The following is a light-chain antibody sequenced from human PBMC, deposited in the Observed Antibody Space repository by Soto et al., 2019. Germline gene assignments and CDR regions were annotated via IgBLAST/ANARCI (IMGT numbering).Light chain of an antibody. CDR1: SSDGGGYNY. CDR3: CSYAGSYTPWV. CDR2: DVS. Sequence: QSALTQPRSVSGSPGQSVTISCTGTSSDGGGYNYGSWYQQHPGKAPKLMIYDVSKRPSGVPDRFSGSKSGNTASLTISGLQAEDEADYYCCSYAGSYTPWVFGGGTKLTVL. J-gene: IGLJ3*02. V-gene: IGLV2-11*01.